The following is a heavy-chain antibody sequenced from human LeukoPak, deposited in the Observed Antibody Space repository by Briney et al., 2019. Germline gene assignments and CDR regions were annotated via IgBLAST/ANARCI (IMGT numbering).Heavy chain of an antibody. D-gene: IGHD3-16*01. CDR2: ISYDGSNK. J-gene: IGHJ4*02. CDR1: GFTVSSNY. V-gene: IGHV3-30*18. CDR3: AKGGDYVD. Sequence: TGGSLRLSCAASGFTVSSNYMSWVRQAPGKGLEWVAVISYDGSNKYYADSVKGRFTISRDNSKNTLYLQMNSLRAEDTAVYYCAKGGDYVDWGQGTLVTVSS.